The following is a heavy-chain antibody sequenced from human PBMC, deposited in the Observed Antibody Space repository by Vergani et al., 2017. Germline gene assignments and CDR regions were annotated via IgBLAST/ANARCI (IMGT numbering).Heavy chain of an antibody. CDR1: GGSFSGYY. Sequence: QVQLQQWGAGLLKPSETLSLTCAVYGGSFSGYYWSWIRQPPGKGLEWIGEINHSGSTNYNPSLKSRVTVSVDTSKTQFSRKLSSVTAADTAVYYCARGRRVRLVGRYFYLWNGGTLVTVSS. V-gene: IGHV4-34*01. D-gene: IGHD6-19*01. J-gene: IGHJ2*01. CDR3: ARGRRVRLVGRYFYL. CDR2: INHSGST.